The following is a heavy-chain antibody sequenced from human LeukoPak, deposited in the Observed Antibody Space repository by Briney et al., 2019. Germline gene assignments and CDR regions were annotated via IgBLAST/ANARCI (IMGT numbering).Heavy chain of an antibody. J-gene: IGHJ5*02. D-gene: IGHD4-17*01. CDR1: GFTFSNHG. V-gene: IGHV3-23*01. CDR3: ARGATTVTTPLNYWFDP. CDR2: MSGSGGSR. Sequence: GSLRLSCAASGFTFSNHGMSWVRQAPGKGLEWVSGMSGSGGSRRYADSVKGRFTISRDNAKNSLYLQMNSLRAEDTAVYYCARGATTVTTPLNYWFDPWGQGTLVTVSS.